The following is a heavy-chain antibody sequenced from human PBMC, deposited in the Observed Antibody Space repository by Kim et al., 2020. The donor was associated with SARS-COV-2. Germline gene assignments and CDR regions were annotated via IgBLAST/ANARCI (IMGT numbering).Heavy chain of an antibody. Sequence: GGSLRLSCAASGFTVSSNYMSWVRQAPGKGLEWVSVIYSGGSTYYADSVKGRFTISRHNSKNTLYLQMNSLRAEDTAVYYCARSGSYYGGNYYYYGMDVWGQATSVTVSS. V-gene: IGHV3-53*04. J-gene: IGHJ6*02. D-gene: IGHD3-10*01. CDR1: GFTVSSNY. CDR2: IYSGGST. CDR3: ARSGSYYGGNYYYYGMDV.